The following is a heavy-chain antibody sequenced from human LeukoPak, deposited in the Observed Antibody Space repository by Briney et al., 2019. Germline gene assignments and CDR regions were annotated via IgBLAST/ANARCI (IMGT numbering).Heavy chain of an antibody. CDR2: ISSSSSI. CDR1: GFAFSSAW. CDR3: ARDRHFVAFDI. Sequence: GGSLRLSCAASGFAFSSAWVSWVRQAPGKGLEWVSSISSSSSIHFADSVKGRFTISRDNAKNSVSLQINSLRAEDTALYYCARDRHFVAFDIWGQGTMVTVSS. J-gene: IGHJ3*02. V-gene: IGHV3-69-1*01.